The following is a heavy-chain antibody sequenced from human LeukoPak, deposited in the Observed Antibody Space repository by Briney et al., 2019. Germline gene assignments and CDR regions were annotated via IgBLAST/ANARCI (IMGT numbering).Heavy chain of an antibody. Sequence: PSETLSLTCTVSGYSISSGYYWGWLRQPPGKGLEWIGSIYHSGSTYYNPSLKSRVTISVDTSKNQFSLKLSSVTAADTAVYYCARAPGVITFGGVIAPDAFDIWGQGTMVTVSS. CDR2: IYHSGST. J-gene: IGHJ3*02. D-gene: IGHD3-16*02. CDR1: GYSISSGYY. V-gene: IGHV4-38-2*02. CDR3: ARAPGVITFGGVIAPDAFDI.